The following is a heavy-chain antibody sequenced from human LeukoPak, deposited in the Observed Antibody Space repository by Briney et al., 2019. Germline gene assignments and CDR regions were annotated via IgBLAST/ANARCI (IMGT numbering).Heavy chain of an antibody. Sequence: PGGSLRLSCAASGFTFSNAWMSWVRQAPGQGLEWVAVISYDARNKYYADSVKGRFTISRDNSQNTLSLQMNSLRAEDTAVYYCVKDGDDSGWNYFDYWGQGTLVTVSS. D-gene: IGHD6-19*01. CDR2: ISYDARNK. J-gene: IGHJ4*02. CDR1: GFTFSNAW. V-gene: IGHV3-30*18. CDR3: VKDGDDSGWNYFDY.